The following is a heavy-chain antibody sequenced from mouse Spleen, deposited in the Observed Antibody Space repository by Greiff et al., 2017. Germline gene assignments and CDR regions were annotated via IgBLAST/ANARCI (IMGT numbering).Heavy chain of an antibody. D-gene: IGHD1-1*01. CDR3: ARRDTTVVEGFAY. CDR1: GFSLTSYG. Sequence: VKLMESGPGLVQPSQSLSITCTVSGFSLTSYGVHWVRQSPGKGLEWLGVIWSGGSTDYNAAFISRLSISKDNSKSQVFFKMNSLQANDTAIYYCARRDTTVVEGFAYWGQGTLVTVSA. CDR2: IWSGGST. J-gene: IGHJ3*01. V-gene: IGHV2-2*02.